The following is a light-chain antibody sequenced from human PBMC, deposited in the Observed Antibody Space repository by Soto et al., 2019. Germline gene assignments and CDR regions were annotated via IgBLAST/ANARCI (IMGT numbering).Light chain of an antibody. Sequence: EVVLTQSPGTLSLTLGERATLSCRASESISGPYLAWYQQRPGQAPRLLIHSVSARAAGIPDRFSGSGSGTDFALTISRVEPGDFAVYYCHQYDSWTFGQGTKVEIK. V-gene: IGKV3-20*01. CDR2: SVS. CDR1: ESISGPY. CDR3: HQYDSWT. J-gene: IGKJ1*01.